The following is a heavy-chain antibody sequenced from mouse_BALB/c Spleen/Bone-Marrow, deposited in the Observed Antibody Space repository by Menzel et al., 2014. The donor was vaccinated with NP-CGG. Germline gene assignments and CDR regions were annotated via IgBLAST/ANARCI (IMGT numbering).Heavy chain of an antibody. V-gene: IGHV1-5*01. D-gene: IGHD1-1*01. CDR2: IYPGNSDT. Sequence: EVQVVESGTMLARPGASVEMSCKASGYTFTSYWMHWVKQRPGQGLEWIGAIYPGNSDTSYNQKFKGKAKLTAVTSTSTAYMELSSLTNEDSAVYYCTGMYYYGSAWFAYWGQGTLVTVSA. CDR1: GYTFTSYW. CDR3: TGMYYYGSAWFAY. J-gene: IGHJ3*01.